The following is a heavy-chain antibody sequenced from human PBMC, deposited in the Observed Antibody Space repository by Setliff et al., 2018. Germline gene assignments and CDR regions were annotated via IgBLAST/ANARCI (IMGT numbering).Heavy chain of an antibody. Sequence: PSETLSLTCTVSGGSVSSTSYYWGWTRQPPGKGLEWIGTIYYTGTTYYSPSLKSRVTISVDTSKNQFSLRLTSVTAADTAIYYCASRTTGPGGWFDYWGQGALVTVSS. V-gene: IGHV4-39*01. J-gene: IGHJ5*01. D-gene: IGHD1-1*01. CDR2: IYYTGTT. CDR3: ASRTTGPGGWFDY. CDR1: GGSVSSTSYY.